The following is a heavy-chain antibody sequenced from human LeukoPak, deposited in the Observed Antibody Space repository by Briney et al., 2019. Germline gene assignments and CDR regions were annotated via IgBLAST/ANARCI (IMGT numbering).Heavy chain of an antibody. D-gene: IGHD6-19*01. J-gene: IGHJ6*03. CDR3: ARISSGWAHYYYYYYMDV. Sequence: GGSLRLSCEASGFTFTKFWMSWVRQAPGKGLEWVANIQEDGKKENYVDSVRGRFTISRDNAKNSLYLQMNSLRAEDTAVYYCARISSGWAHYYYYYYMDVWGKGTTVTVSS. CDR1: GFTFTKFW. CDR2: IQEDGKKE. V-gene: IGHV3-7*01.